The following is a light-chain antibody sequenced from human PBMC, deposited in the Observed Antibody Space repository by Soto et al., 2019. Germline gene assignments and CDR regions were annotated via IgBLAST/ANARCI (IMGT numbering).Light chain of an antibody. CDR2: EVS. J-gene: IGLJ2*01. Sequence: QSVLTQPPSASGSPGQSVTISCTGTSSDVGAYNYVSWYQQYPGKAPKLIIYEVSKRPSGVPDRFSGSKSGSTASLTVSGLQAEDEADYYCSSYAGSNNVVVFGGGTKLTVL. CDR3: SSYAGSNNVVV. CDR1: SSDVGAYNY. V-gene: IGLV2-8*01.